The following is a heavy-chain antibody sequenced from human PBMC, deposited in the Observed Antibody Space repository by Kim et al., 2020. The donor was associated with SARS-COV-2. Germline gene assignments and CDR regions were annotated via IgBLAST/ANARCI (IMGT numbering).Heavy chain of an antibody. J-gene: IGHJ4*02. CDR2: IYSVGST. Sequence: GGSLRLSCAASGFIVSSNYMSWVRQAPGKGLEWVSVIYSVGSTNYADSVKGRFTISRDNSKNTVYLQMNSLRAEDTAVYYCAREEGKDWGQGILVTVSS. D-gene: IGHD3-10*01. V-gene: IGHV3-53*01. CDR1: GFIVSSNY. CDR3: AREEGKD.